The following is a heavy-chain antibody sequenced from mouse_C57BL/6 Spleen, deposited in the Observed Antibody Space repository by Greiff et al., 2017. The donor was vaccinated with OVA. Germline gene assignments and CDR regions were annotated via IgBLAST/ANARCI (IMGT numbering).Heavy chain of an antibody. V-gene: IGHV1-81*01. J-gene: IGHJ4*01. CDR2: IYPRSGNT. CDR1: GYTFTSYG. CDR3: ARRTSYYAMDY. Sequence: VQRVESGAELARPGASVKLSCKASGYTFTSYGISWVKQRTGQGLEWIGEIYPRSGNTYYNEKFKGKATLTADKSSSTAYMELRSLTSEDSAVYFCARRTSYYAMDYWGQGTSVTVSS.